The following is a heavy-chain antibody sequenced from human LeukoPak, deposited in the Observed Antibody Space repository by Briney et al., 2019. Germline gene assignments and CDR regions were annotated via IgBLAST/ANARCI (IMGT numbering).Heavy chain of an antibody. CDR1: GDSITSGSYY. Sequence: PSQTLSLTCTVSGDSITSGSYYWTWIRQPPGKGLEWIGYIYHSGGTYFNPSLKSRVTMSVDRSKNQFSLKLNSVTAADTAVYYCARDGSGYSTWFDPWGQGTLVTVSS. CDR2: IYHSGGT. J-gene: IGHJ5*02. D-gene: IGHD3-22*01. CDR3: ARDGSGYSTWFDP. V-gene: IGHV4-30-2*01.